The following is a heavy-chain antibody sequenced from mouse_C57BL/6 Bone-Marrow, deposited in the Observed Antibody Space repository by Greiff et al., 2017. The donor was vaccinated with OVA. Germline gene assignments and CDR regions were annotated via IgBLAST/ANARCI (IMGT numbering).Heavy chain of an antibody. CDR1: GYTFTSYW. J-gene: IGHJ1*03. D-gene: IGHD3-2*02. V-gene: IGHV1-64*01. Sequence: QVQLQQPGAELVKPGASVKLSCKASGYTFTSYWMHWVKQRPGQGLEWIGMIHPNSGSTNYNEKFKSKATLTVDKSSSTAYMQLSSLTSEYSAVYYCARPPTAQATWDWYFDVWGTGTTVTVSS. CDR3: ARPPTAQATWDWYFDV. CDR2: IHPNSGST.